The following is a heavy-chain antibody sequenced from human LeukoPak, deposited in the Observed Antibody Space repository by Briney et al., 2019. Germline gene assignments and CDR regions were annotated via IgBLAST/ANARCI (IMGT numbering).Heavy chain of an antibody. CDR3: ARVPGGIAAAGRNCFDP. Sequence: SETLTLPCTVSGGSISSYYWSWIRQPPGKGLEWIGYIYYSGSTNYNPSLKSRVTISVDTSKNQFSLKLSSVTAADTAVYYCARVPGGIAAAGRNCFDPWGQGTLVTVSS. J-gene: IGHJ5*02. V-gene: IGHV4-59*01. CDR2: IYYSGST. CDR1: GGSISSYY. D-gene: IGHD6-13*01.